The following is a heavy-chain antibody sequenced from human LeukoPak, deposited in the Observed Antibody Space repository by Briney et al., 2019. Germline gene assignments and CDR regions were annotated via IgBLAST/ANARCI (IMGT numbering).Heavy chain of an antibody. CDR1: GGTFSSYA. CDR2: IIPIFGTA. D-gene: IGHD3-10*01. Sequence: PVKVSCKASGGTFSSYAISWVRQAPGQGLEWMGGIIPIFGTANYAQKFQGRVTITADESTSTAYMELSSLRSEDTAVYYCARERRRELWFGELLNYFDYWGQGTLVTVSS. CDR3: ARERRRELWFGELLNYFDY. V-gene: IGHV1-69*13. J-gene: IGHJ4*02.